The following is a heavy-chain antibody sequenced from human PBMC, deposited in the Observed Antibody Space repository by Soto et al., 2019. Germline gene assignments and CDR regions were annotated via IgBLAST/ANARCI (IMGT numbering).Heavy chain of an antibody. CDR2: IKSKTDGGTT. CDR1: GVTLTNVW. Sequence: GGSLRLSCAVSGVTLTNVWMNWVRQAPGKGPEWVGRIKSKTDGGTTDYAAPVKGRFTISRDESENTLYLQMNSLKTEDTAVYYCSHGYYQYFDSWGQGTLDTVSS. V-gene: IGHV3-15*07. J-gene: IGHJ4*02. CDR3: SHGYYQYFDS. D-gene: IGHD5-18*01.